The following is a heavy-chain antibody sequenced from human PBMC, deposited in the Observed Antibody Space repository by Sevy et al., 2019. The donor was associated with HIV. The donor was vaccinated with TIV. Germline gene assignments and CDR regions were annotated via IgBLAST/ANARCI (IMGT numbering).Heavy chain of an antibody. CDR1: GFTFSNHG. CDR3: ARGGCSSTSCYGPNYYGMDV. J-gene: IGHJ6*02. V-gene: IGHV3-30*02. D-gene: IGHD2-2*01. CDR2: IRYDGSNE. Sequence: GGSLRLSCAASGFTFSNHGMHWVRQAPGKGLEWVAFIRYDGSNEYYGDSVKGRFTISRDNSKNTLYLQMNSLRAEDTAVYYCARGGCSSTSCYGPNYYGMDVWGQGTTVTVSS.